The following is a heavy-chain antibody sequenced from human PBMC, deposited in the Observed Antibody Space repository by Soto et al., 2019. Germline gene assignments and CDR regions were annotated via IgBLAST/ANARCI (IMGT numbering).Heavy chain of an antibody. CDR1: GGTFSSYA. D-gene: IGHD6-13*01. Sequence: GASVKVSCKASGGTFSSYAISWVRQAPGQGLEWMGGIIPIFGTANYAQKFQGRVTITADESTSTAYMELSSLRSEDTAVYYCARHIGQQLVPGYYFDYWGQGTLVTVSS. J-gene: IGHJ4*02. V-gene: IGHV1-69*13. CDR3: ARHIGQQLVPGYYFDY. CDR2: IIPIFGTA.